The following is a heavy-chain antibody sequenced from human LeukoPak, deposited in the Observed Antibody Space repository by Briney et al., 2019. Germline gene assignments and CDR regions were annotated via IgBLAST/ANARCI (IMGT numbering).Heavy chain of an antibody. V-gene: IGHV4-39*07. J-gene: IGHJ4*02. CDR3: ARCHYGDHTGGLVDY. D-gene: IGHD4-17*01. CDR1: GDSISTSRYY. Sequence: SETLSLTCTVAGDSISTSRYYWSWIRQPPGKGLEWIGEINHSGSTNYNPSLKSRVTISVDTSKNQFSLKLSSVTAADTAVYYCARCHYGDHTGGLVDYWGQGTLVTVSS. CDR2: INHSGST.